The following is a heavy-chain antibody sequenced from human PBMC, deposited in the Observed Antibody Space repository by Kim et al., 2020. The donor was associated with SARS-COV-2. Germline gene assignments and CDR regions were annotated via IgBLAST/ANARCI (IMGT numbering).Heavy chain of an antibody. V-gene: IGHV3-23*01. Sequence: GGSLRLSCAASGFTFSNYAMGWVRQAPGKGLEWVSGLSRSGDTTCYADSVKGRFTISRDNSKNTLYLQMNSLRAEDTAVYYCAKDHFPEGRPFGETFDNWGQGTLVIVSS. CDR3: AKDHFPEGRPFGETFDN. CDR2: LSRSGDTT. D-gene: IGHD3-10*01. CDR1: GFTFSNYA. J-gene: IGHJ4*02.